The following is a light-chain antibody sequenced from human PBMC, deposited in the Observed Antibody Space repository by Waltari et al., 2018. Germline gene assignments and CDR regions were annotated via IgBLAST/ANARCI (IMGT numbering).Light chain of an antibody. CDR1: GSHIRGGYA. Sequence: QSVLTQPPSVSGAPGQRVTSSCSGGGSHIRGGYAVHWSRQLPGKAPTLLIYGVNTRPPVVSDRFSGSQFDTSASLAIAGLQADDEADYYCQSYDTTLSVVFGGGTKLTVL. CDR3: QSYDTTLSVV. V-gene: IGLV1-40*01. CDR2: GVN. J-gene: IGLJ2*01.